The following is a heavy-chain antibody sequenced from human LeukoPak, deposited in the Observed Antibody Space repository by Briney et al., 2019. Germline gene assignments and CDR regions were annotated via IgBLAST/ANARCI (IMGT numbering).Heavy chain of an antibody. CDR1: GFTFSTYS. Sequence: GRSLRLSCAASGFTFSTYSMNWVRQAPGKGLEWVSSISGTSGDIYYADSMKGRFTISRDNAKNSLYLQMNSLRAEDTAVYYCARDGDTGGDSYLDSWGQGSLVTVSS. V-gene: IGHV3-21*01. D-gene: IGHD3-16*02. J-gene: IGHJ4*02. CDR2: ISGTSGDI. CDR3: ARDGDTGGDSYLDS.